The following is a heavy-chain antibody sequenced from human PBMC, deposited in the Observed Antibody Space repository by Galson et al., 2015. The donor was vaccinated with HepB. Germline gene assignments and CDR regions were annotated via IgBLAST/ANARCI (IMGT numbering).Heavy chain of an antibody. D-gene: IGHD2-2*01. CDR2: ISSSSSTI. CDR3: ARVIRQLLFDWFDP. Sequence: SLRLSCAASGFTFSSYSMNWVRQAPGEGLEWVSYISSSSSTIYYADSVKGRFTISRDNAKNSLYLQMNSLRAEDTAVYYCARVIRQLLFDWFDPWGQGTLVTVSS. J-gene: IGHJ5*02. CDR1: GFTFSSYS. V-gene: IGHV3-48*01.